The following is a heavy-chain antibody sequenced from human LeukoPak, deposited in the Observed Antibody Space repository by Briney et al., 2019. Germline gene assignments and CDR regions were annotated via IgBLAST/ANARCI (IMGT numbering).Heavy chain of an antibody. J-gene: IGHJ4*02. D-gene: IGHD5-12*01. CDR1: GFTFSTFA. CDR3: AKDWTNSGFTIDAY. CDR2: ISGRGST. V-gene: IGHV3-23*01. Sequence: GGSLRLSCAASGFTFSTFAMNWVRQAPGKGLEWVSTISGRGSTYYADSVKGRFTISRDGSKNTVYLQMSSLRAEDTAVYYCAKDWTNSGFTIDAYWGQGTLVTVSS.